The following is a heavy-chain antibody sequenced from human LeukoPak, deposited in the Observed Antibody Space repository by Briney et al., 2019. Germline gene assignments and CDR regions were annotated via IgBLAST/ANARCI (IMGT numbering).Heavy chain of an antibody. CDR3: ARAGDYDILTGYPYYFDY. CDR1: GGSISSSY. V-gene: IGHV4-59*01. CDR2: IYYSGST. D-gene: IGHD3-9*01. Sequence: SETLSLTCTVSGGSISSSYWSWIRQPPGKGLEWIGSIYYSGSTNYNPSLKSRVTISVDTSKNQFSLKLRSVTAADTAVYYCARAGDYDILTGYPYYFDYWGQGTLVTVSS. J-gene: IGHJ4*02.